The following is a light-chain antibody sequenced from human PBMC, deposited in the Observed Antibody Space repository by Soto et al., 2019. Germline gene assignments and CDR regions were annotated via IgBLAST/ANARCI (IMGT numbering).Light chain of an antibody. CDR1: QSISSW. J-gene: IGKJ1*01. CDR3: QQYKSYSWT. CDR2: KAS. V-gene: IGKV1-5*03. Sequence: DIQMTQSPSTLSASVGDRVTITCRASQSISSWLAWYQQKPGKAPKLLIYKASSLESGVPSRFSGSGSGTEFTLTISSPQPDDSATYYCQQYKSYSWTFGQGTKVEIK.